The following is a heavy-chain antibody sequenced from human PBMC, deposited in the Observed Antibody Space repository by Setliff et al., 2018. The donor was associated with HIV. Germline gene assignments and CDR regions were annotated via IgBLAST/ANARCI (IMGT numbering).Heavy chain of an antibody. CDR3: AREVDVVTTSDAFDI. CDR1: GGSASNSRYY. V-gene: IGHV4-39*07. D-gene: IGHD2-21*02. Sequence: PSETLSLTCTVSGGSASNSRYYWAWIRQPPGKGLEYIGSIHYNEKTYYNPSLKSRTTISLDTSMNQFSLKLTSVTAADTAVYYCAREVDVVTTSDAFDIWGQGTMVTVSS. J-gene: IGHJ3*02. CDR2: IHYNEKT.